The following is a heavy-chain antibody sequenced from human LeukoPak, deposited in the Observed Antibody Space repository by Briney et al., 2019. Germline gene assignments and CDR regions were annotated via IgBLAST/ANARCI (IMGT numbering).Heavy chain of an antibody. CDR1: GGSISSGSYY. CDR3: ARDKRYGDYFYYYMDV. Sequence: PSETLSLSCTVSGGSISSGSYYWSWIRQPAGKGLEWIGRIYTSGSTNYNPSLKSRVTISVDTSKNQFSLKLSSVTAADTAVYYCARDKRYGDYFYYYMDVWGKGTTVTVSS. V-gene: IGHV4-61*02. J-gene: IGHJ6*03. CDR2: IYTSGST. D-gene: IGHD4-17*01.